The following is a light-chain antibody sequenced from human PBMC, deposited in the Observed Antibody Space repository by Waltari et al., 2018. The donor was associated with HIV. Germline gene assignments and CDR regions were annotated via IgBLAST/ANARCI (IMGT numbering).Light chain of an antibody. J-gene: IGLJ2*01. CDR3: QIWDSASDHVI. CDR1: NIGSKP. Sequence: SYVLTQPPSVSVAPGVPAKITCAGGNIGSKPVPWYQQRPGQAPMLVIFLGSDRPSGIPERFSGSKSGNTATLTITRVEAGDEADYHCQIWDSASDHVIFGGGTKLTVL. V-gene: IGLV3-21*04. CDR2: LGS.